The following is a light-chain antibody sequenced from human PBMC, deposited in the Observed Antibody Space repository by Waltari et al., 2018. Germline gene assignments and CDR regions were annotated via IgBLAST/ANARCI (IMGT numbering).Light chain of an antibody. CDR2: GAS. CDR3: QQGSSVPPT. V-gene: IGKV1-12*01. Sequence: DIQMTQSPSSVSASIGDRVTITCRAGHNINTWLAWYQQKPGKGPNLLIFGASSVQTGVPSRFSGSGSGTFFTRTINGLQPEDSATYFCQQGSSVPPTFGQGTIVEVK. CDR1: HNINTW. J-gene: IGKJ1*01.